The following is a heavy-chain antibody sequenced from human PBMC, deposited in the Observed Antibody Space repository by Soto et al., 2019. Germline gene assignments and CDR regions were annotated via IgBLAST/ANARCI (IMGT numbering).Heavy chain of an antibody. CDR2: IVVGSGNT. CDR3: AAEDYYGSGSYKDY. CDR1: GFTFTSSA. V-gene: IGHV1-58*02. Sequence: ASVKVSCKASGFTFTSSAMQWVRQARGQRLEWIGWIVVGSGNTNYAQKFQERVTITRDMSTSTAYMELSSLRSEDTAVYYCAAEDYYGSGSYKDYSGQGSLVTVSS. J-gene: IGHJ4*02. D-gene: IGHD3-10*01.